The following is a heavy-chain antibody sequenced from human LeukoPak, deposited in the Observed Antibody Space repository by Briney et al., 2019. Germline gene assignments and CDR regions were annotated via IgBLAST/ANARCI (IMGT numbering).Heavy chain of an antibody. J-gene: IGHJ5*02. Sequence: PSETLSLTCTVSGGSISSGGYYWSWIRQHPGKGLEWIGYIYYSGSTYYNPSLKSRVIISVDTSKNQFSLKLSSVTAADTAVYYCARGPDSSSSNWFDPWGQGTLVTVSS. CDR2: IYYSGST. CDR3: ARGPDSSSSNWFDP. D-gene: IGHD6-6*01. V-gene: IGHV4-31*03. CDR1: GGSISSGGYY.